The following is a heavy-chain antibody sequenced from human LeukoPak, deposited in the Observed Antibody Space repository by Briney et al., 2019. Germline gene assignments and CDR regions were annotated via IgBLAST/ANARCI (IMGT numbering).Heavy chain of an antibody. CDR3: ARGRPKRYCSGGSCRMDYYYMDV. CDR2: INHSGST. D-gene: IGHD2-15*01. V-gene: IGHV4-34*01. CDR1: GGSFSGYY. Sequence: SETLPLTCAVYGGSFSGYYWSWIRQPPGKGLEWIGEINHSGSTNYNPSLKSRVTISVDTSKNQFSLKLSSVTAADTAVYYCARGRPKRYCSGGSCRMDYYYMDVWGKGTTVTVSS. J-gene: IGHJ6*03.